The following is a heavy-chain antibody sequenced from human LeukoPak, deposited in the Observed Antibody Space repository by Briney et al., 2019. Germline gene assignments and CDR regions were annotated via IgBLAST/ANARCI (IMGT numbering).Heavy chain of an antibody. J-gene: IGHJ4*02. CDR2: IIPIFGTA. V-gene: IGHV1-69*05. CDR1: GGTFSSYA. D-gene: IGHD1-26*01. CDR3: ARDRLKSGSPDY. Sequence: GASVRVSCKASGGTFSSYAISWVRQAPGQGLEWMGGIIPIFGTANYAQKLQGRVTMTTDTSTSTAYMELRSLRSDDTAVYYCARDRLKSGSPDYWGQGTLVTVSS.